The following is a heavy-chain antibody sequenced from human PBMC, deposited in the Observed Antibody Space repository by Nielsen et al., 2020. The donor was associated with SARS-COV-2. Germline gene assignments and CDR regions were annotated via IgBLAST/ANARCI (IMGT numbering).Heavy chain of an antibody. CDR1: GFTFSGYG. J-gene: IGHJ3*02. V-gene: IGHV3-7*03. CDR3: AKDWGDGSGWSGGDAFDI. CDR2: IKGDESER. Sequence: GESLKISCAASGFTFSGYGMHWVRQAPGKGLEWVAKIKGDESERYYVDSVKGRFTISRDNAKNSLYLQMNSLRAEDTALYYCAKDWGDGSGWSGGDAFDIWGQGTMVTVSS. D-gene: IGHD6-19*01.